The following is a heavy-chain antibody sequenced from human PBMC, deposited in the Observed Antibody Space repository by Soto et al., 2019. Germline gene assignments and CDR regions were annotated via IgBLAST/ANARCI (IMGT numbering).Heavy chain of an antibody. CDR1: GFTFINYW. CDR2: ISGDGSTT. Sequence: EVQLVESGGGLVQPGGSLRLSCAASGFTFINYWMFWVRQAPGKGLVWVSRISGDGSTTMYADSVEGRFTISRDNAKNTLILQKNSLRDEDTAVYYCVRDKPVVVPTTPAGFLDLWGRGTLVTVS. D-gene: IGHD2-15*01. J-gene: IGHJ2*01. CDR3: VRDKPVVVPTTPAGFLDL. V-gene: IGHV3-74*03.